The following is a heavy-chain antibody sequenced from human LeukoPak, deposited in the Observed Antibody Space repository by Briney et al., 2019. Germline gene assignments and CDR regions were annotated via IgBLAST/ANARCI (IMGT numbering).Heavy chain of an antibody. CDR2: INPNSGGT. CDR3: AREANHNYYYYGMDV. J-gene: IGHJ6*02. V-gene: IGHV1-2*02. Sequence: ASVKVSCKASGYTFTGCYMHWVRQAPGQGLEWMGWINPNSGGTNYAQKFQGRVTMTRDTSISTAYMELSRLRSDDTAVYYCAREANHNYYYYGMDVWGQGTTVTVSS. CDR1: GYTFTGCY.